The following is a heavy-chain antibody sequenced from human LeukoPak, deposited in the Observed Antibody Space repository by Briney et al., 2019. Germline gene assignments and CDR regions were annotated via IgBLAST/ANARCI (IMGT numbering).Heavy chain of an antibody. Sequence: ASVKVSCKASGYTFTSYAMNWVRQAPGQGLEWMGWIGTNTGNPTYAQGFTGRFVFSLDTSVSTAYLQISSLKAEDTAVYYCARATVGYSGYDSWGGDYWGQGTLVTVSS. CDR2: IGTNTGNP. J-gene: IGHJ4*02. V-gene: IGHV7-4-1*02. D-gene: IGHD5-12*01. CDR3: ARATVGYSGYDSWGGDY. CDR1: GYTFTSYA.